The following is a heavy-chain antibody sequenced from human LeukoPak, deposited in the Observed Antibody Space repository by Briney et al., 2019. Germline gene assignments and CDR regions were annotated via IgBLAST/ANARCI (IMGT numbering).Heavy chain of an antibody. D-gene: IGHD3-3*02. V-gene: IGHV3-53*01. J-gene: IGHJ4*02. CDR3: ATTGGYWTGIFDR. Sequence: GGSLRLSCAASGFTVPTYYMNWVRQAPGKGLEWVSGIHGDGRTYYADSVKGRFTISRDSSKNTLYLQMNSLRAEDTAVYYCATTGGYWTGIFDRWGQGTLVTVSS. CDR2: IHGDGRT. CDR1: GFTVPTYY.